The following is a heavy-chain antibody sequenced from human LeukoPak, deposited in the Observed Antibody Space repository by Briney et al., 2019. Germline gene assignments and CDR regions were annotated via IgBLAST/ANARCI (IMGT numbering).Heavy chain of an antibody. CDR2: LDYSGTT. CDR3: ARSRSNSRTDFEY. CDR1: GDSISTSNFH. D-gene: IGHD3/OR15-3a*01. Sequence: SETLSLTCTVSGDSISTSNFHWGWFRQPPGKGLKWIGSLDYSGTTYYNPSLNRRVTLSVDTSKNQISLSLISVTDADRAVYYCARSRSNSRTDFEYWGQGTLVTVSS. V-gene: IGHV4-39*07. J-gene: IGHJ4*02.